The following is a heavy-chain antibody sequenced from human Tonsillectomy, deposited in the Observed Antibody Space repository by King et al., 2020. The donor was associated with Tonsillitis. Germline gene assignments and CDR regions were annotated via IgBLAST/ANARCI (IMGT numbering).Heavy chain of an antibody. CDR2: ISAYNGNT. CDR3: ARVTENYDFWRGYSYYFDY. V-gene: IGHV1-18*01. D-gene: IGHD3-3*01. Sequence: QLVQSGAEVKKPGASVKVSCKASGYTFTSYGISWVRQAPGQGLEWMGWISAYNGNTNYAQKLQGRVTMTTDTSTSTAYMELRSLGSDDTAVYYCARVTENYDFWRGYSYYFDYWGQGTLVTVSS. CDR1: GYTFTSYG. J-gene: IGHJ4*02.